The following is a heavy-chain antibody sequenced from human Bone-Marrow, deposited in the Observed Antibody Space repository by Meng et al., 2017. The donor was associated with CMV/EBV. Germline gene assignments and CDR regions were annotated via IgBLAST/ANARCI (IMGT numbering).Heavy chain of an antibody. J-gene: IGHJ4*02. CDR1: GFSFSAYA. CDR2: IWNDGVNK. CDR3: ARVLWVGARTTGY. Sequence: LSLTCAASGFSFSAYAMHWVRWAPGKGLEWVAVIWNDGVNKYYSENVKGRFTISRDNAKNSLYLQMNSLRAEDTAVYYCARVLWVGARTTGYWGQGTLVTVSS. V-gene: IGHV3-33*01. D-gene: IGHD1-26*01.